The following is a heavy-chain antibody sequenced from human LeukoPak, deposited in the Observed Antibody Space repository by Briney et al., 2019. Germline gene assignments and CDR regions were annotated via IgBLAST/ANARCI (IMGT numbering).Heavy chain of an antibody. CDR1: GLTFSNYG. CDR3: ARDRSSRVYDF. J-gene: IGHJ4*02. CDR2: IWYDGSRK. V-gene: IGHV3-33*01. D-gene: IGHD5/OR15-5a*01. Sequence: GGSLRLSCVASGLTFSNYGMHWVRQAPGKGLEWVAVIWYDGSRKYYAGSVKGRFSISRDNSKNTLYLQMNSLRAEDTAVNYCARDRSSRVYDFWGQGILVTVSS.